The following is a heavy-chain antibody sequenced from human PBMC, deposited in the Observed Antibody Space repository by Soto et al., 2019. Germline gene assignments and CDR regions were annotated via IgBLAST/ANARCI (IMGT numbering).Heavy chain of an antibody. CDR2: IYYSGST. CDR3: ARLKGYSGFINWFDP. J-gene: IGHJ5*02. D-gene: IGHD5-12*01. Sequence: SETLSLTCTVSGGSISSSSYYWGWIRQPQGKGLEWIGSIYYSGSTYYNPSLKSRVTISVDTSKNQFSLKLSSVTAADTAVYYCARLKGYSGFINWFDPWGQGTLVTVSS. V-gene: IGHV4-39*01. CDR1: GGSISSSSYY.